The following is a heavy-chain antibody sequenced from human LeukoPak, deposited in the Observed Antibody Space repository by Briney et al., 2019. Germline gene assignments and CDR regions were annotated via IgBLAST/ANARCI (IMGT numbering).Heavy chain of an antibody. V-gene: IGHV4-39*01. D-gene: IGHD1-26*01. Sequence: PSETLSLTCTVSGGSISSYYWGWIRQPPGKGLEWIGSIYYSGSTYYNPSLKSRVTISVDTSKNQFSLKLSSVTAADTAVYYCATPTGDRATVGWFDPWGQGTLVTVSS. CDR3: ATPTGDRATVGWFDP. CDR2: IYYSGST. CDR1: GGSISSYY. J-gene: IGHJ5*02.